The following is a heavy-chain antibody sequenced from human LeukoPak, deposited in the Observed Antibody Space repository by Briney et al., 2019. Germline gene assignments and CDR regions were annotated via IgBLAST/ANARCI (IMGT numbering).Heavy chain of an antibody. V-gene: IGHV3-20*04. D-gene: IGHD6-19*01. CDR2: INWNGGST. CDR3: ARDREQWQLGYYYYYMDV. CDR1: GFTFDDYG. Sequence: GGSLRVSCAASGFTFDDYGMSWVRQAPGKGLEWVSGINWNGGSTDYADSVKGRFTISRDNAKNSLYLQMNSLRAEDTALYYCARDREQWQLGYYYYYMDVWGKGTPVTVSS. J-gene: IGHJ6*03.